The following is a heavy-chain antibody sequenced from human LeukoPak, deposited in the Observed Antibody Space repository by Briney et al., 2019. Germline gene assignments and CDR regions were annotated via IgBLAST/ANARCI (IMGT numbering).Heavy chain of an antibody. CDR1: GGSVSDYY. Sequence: SETLSLTCTVSGGSVSDYYWSWIRQSPGKGLEWIGYIYYTGSTSYNPSLRSRVTMSADTSKNQFSLKLSSVTTADTAVYYCASRKLGNDYWGQGTLVTVSS. J-gene: IGHJ4*02. D-gene: IGHD7-27*01. CDR2: IYYTGST. CDR3: ASRKLGNDY. V-gene: IGHV4-59*02.